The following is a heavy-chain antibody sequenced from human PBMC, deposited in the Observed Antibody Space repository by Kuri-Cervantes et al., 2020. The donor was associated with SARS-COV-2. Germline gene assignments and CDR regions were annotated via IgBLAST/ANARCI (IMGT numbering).Heavy chain of an antibody. D-gene: IGHD6-13*01. Sequence: GSLRLSCTVSGGSISSYYWSWIRQPAGKGLDWIGRIYTSGSTNYNPSLKSLVTTSVDTSKNQFSLKMSSVTAADTAVYYCARARYSSSYLYNWFDPWGQGTLVTVSS. CDR1: GGSISSYY. CDR3: ARARYSSSYLYNWFDP. CDR2: IYTSGST. V-gene: IGHV4-4*07. J-gene: IGHJ5*02.